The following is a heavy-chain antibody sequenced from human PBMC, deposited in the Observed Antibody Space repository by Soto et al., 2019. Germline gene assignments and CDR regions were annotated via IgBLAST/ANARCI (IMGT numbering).Heavy chain of an antibody. Sequence: GGSLRLSCAASGFTFSSYSMNWVRQAPGKGLEWVSYISSSSSTIYYADSVKGRFTISRDNAKNSLYLQMNSLRAEDTAVYYCASLIAARIKAGWGQGTLVTVSS. CDR1: GFTFSSYS. CDR2: ISSSSSTI. J-gene: IGHJ4*02. CDR3: ASLIAARIKAG. D-gene: IGHD6-6*01. V-gene: IGHV3-48*01.